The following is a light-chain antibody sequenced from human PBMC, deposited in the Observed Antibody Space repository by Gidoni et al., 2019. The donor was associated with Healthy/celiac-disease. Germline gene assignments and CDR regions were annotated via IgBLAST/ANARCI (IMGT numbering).Light chain of an antibody. V-gene: IGLV2-14*03. CDR2: DVS. J-gene: IGLJ2*01. CDR3: SSYTSSSTHVV. Sequence: QSALTQPASVSGSPGQSITISCTGTSSDVGDYNYVSWYLQHPGKAPKLMIYDVSNRPSGVSNRFSGSKSGNTASLTISGLQAEDEADYYCSSYTSSSTHVVFGGGTKLTVL. CDR1: SSDVGDYNY.